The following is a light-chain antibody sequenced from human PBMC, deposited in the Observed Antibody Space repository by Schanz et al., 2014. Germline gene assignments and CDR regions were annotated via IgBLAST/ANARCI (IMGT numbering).Light chain of an antibody. CDR3: QSYDSSLSGHVV. V-gene: IGLV2-8*01. Sequence: QSALTQPPSASGSPGQSVTISCTGTSSDVGGYNFVSWYQQHPGKVPKLLIFEVSQRPSGVPDRFSGSKSGITASLTVSGLQAEDEADYYCQSYDSSLSGHVVFGGGTKLTVL. CDR1: SSDVGGYNF. CDR2: EVS. J-gene: IGLJ2*01.